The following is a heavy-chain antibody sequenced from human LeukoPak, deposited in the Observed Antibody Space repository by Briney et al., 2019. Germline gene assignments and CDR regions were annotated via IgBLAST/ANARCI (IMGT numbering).Heavy chain of an antibody. D-gene: IGHD2-2*02. CDR1: GYTFTRYY. V-gene: IGHV1-2*06. CDR2: INPNSGGI. CDR3: ARDSSSNLRYCSSTSCYTWFDP. J-gene: IGHJ5*02. Sequence: ASVKVSCKASGYTFTRYYMHSVPHAPGQGLEWMGRINPNSGGINYAQKFQGRVTMTRDMSISTAYMELKRLRSDDTAVYYCARDSSSNLRYCSSTSCYTWFDPWGQGTLVTVSS.